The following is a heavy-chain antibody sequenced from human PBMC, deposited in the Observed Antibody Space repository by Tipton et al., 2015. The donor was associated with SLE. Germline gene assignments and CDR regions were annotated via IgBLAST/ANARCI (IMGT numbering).Heavy chain of an antibody. V-gene: IGHV3-11*06. D-gene: IGHD1-26*01. Sequence: SLRLSCAASGFTFSDYYMSWIRQAPGKGLEWVSYISSSSSYTNYADSVKGRFTISRDNAKNSLYLQMNSLRAEDTAVYYCAREGGYSGSFSAPFDYWGQGTLVTVSS. CDR1: GFTFSDYY. CDR2: ISSSSSYT. J-gene: IGHJ4*02. CDR3: AREGGYSGSFSAPFDY.